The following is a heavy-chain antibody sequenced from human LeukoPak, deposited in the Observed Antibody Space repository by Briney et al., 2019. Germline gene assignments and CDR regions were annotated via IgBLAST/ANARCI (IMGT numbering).Heavy chain of an antibody. CDR3: ARESIAAAGNWFDP. CDR1: GYTFISYA. Sequence: ASVKVSCKASGYTFISYAMNWVRQAPGQGLEWMGWINTNTGNPTYAQGFTGRFVFSLDTSVSTAYLQISSLKAEDTAVYYCARESIAAAGNWFDPWGQGTLVTVSS. V-gene: IGHV7-4-1*02. CDR2: INTNTGNP. J-gene: IGHJ5*02. D-gene: IGHD6-13*01.